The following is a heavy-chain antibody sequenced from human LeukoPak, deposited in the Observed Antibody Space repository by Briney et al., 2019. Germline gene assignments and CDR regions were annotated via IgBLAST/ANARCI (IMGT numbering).Heavy chain of an antibody. CDR1: GYSISSGYY. CDR3: ARVVRAVSVAGYYYYYMDV. D-gene: IGHD6-19*01. CDR2: IYHSGST. V-gene: IGHV4-38-2*02. Sequence: PSETLSLTCTVSGYSISSGYYWGWIRQPPGKGLEWIGSIYHSGSTYYNPSLKSRVTISVDTSKNQFSLKLSSVTAADTAVYYCARVVRAVSVAGYYYYYMDVWGKGTTVTVSS. J-gene: IGHJ6*03.